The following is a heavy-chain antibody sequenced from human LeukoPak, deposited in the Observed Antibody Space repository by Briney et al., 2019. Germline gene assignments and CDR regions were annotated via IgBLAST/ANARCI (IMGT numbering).Heavy chain of an antibody. D-gene: IGHD1-26*01. Sequence: GGSLRLSCAASGFTFSDYYMSWIRQAPGKGLEWISYISSSGDTIFYADPVKGRFTISRDNAKNSLYLEMNSLRAEDTAVYYCARRRDSGSLQHFDCWGQGTLVTVSS. CDR3: ARRRDSGSLQHFDC. CDR2: ISSSGDTI. CDR1: GFTFSDYY. J-gene: IGHJ4*02. V-gene: IGHV3-11*01.